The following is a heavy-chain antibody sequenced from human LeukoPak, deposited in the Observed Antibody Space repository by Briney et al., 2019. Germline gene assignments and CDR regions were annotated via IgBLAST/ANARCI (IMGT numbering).Heavy chain of an antibody. CDR3: ARDLYGSGSLKFDY. D-gene: IGHD3-10*01. V-gene: IGHV3-20*04. CDR2: INWNGGST. Sequence: PGGSLRLSCAASGLTFDDYGMSWVRQAPGKGLEWVSGINWNGGSTGYADSVKGRFTISRDNAKNSLYLQMNSLRAEDTALYYCARDLYGSGSLKFDYWGQGTLVTVSS. J-gene: IGHJ4*02. CDR1: GLTFDDYG.